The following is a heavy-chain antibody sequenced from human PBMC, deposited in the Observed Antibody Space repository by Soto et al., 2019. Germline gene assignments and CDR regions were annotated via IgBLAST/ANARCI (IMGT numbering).Heavy chain of an antibody. CDR3: AKDIRNPSSGGFGMDV. CDR2: ISWNSGSI. Sequence: EVQLVESGGDLVQPGRSLRLSCAASGFTFDDYAMHWVRQAPGKGLEWVSGISWNSGSIGYADSVKGRFTISRDNAKNSLYLQMNSLRAEDTALYYCAKDIRNPSSGGFGMDVWGQGTTVTVSS. D-gene: IGHD6-19*01. V-gene: IGHV3-9*01. CDR1: GFTFDDYA. J-gene: IGHJ6*02.